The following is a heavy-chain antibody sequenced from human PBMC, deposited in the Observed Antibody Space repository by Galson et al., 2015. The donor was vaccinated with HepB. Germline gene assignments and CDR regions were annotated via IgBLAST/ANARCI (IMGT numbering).Heavy chain of an antibody. CDR3: ASLYDSSGYSPLFDS. D-gene: IGHD3-22*01. V-gene: IGHV1-69*04. CDR2: IIPSLGTP. CDR1: GGSFSNYV. J-gene: IGHJ4*02. Sequence: SVKVSCKASGGSFSNYVITWVRQAPGQGLEWMGRIIPSLGTPNYAQKFQGRLTITADKSSSTAYMELSGLRSEDTAVYYCASLYDSSGYSPLFDSWGQGTLVTVSS.